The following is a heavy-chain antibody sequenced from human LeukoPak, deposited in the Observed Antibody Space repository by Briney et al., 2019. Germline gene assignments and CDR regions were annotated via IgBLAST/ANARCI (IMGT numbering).Heavy chain of an antibody. Sequence: GGSLRLSCAASGFTFSSYWMSWVRQAPGKGLEWVANIKQDGVEQYYVDSVEGRFTISRDNAKSSLFLQMNSLRAEDTAVYYCARISQRSFDPCSQGTLVTVSS. J-gene: IGHJ5*02. V-gene: IGHV3-7*05. CDR1: GFTFSSYW. D-gene: IGHD2-15*01. CDR2: IKQDGVEQ. CDR3: ARISQRSFDP.